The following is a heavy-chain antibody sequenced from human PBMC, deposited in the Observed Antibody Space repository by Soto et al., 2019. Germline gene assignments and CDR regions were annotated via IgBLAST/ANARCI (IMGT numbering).Heavy chain of an antibody. CDR3: AKDRIQLWLSYYGMDV. V-gene: IGHV3-23*01. CDR2: ISGSGGST. Sequence: EVQLLESGGGLVQPGGSLRLSCAASGFTFSSYAMSWVRQAPGKGLEWVSAISGSGGSTYYADCVKGRFTISRDNSKNTLYLQMNSLRAEDTAVYYCAKDRIQLWLSYYGMDVWGQGTTVTVSS. J-gene: IGHJ6*02. CDR1: GFTFSSYA. D-gene: IGHD5-18*01.